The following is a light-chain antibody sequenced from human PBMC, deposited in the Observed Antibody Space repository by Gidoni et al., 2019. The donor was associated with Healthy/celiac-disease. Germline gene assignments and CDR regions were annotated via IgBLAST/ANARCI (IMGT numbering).Light chain of an antibody. Sequence: PPTLSLSPGERATLSCRASQSLGTFLVWYQHKPGQAPRLLIYGASTRSTGVPARFSGAGSGTDFTLTIASLEPEDFAIYYCQQRGRWPLTFGGGTRVEI. CDR1: QSLGTF. V-gene: IGKV3-11*01. J-gene: IGKJ4*01. CDR2: GAS. CDR3: QQRGRWPLT.